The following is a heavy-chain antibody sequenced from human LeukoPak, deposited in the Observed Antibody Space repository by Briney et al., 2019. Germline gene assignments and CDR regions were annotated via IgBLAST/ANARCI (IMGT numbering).Heavy chain of an antibody. CDR1: GFTFDDYG. V-gene: IGHV3-20*04. D-gene: IGHD3-3*01. CDR2: INWNGGST. CDR3: ARRGYDFWSGYSRGETYYFDY. Sequence: GGSLRLSCAASGFTFDDYGMSWVRQAPGKGLEWVSGINWNGGSTGYADSVKGRFTISRDNAKNSLYLQMNSLRAEDTALYYCARRGYDFWSGYSRGETYYFDYWGQGTLVTVSS. J-gene: IGHJ4*02.